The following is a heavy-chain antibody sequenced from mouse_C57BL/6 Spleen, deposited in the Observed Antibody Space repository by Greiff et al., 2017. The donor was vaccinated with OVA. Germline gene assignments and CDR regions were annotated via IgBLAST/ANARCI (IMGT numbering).Heavy chain of an antibody. Sequence: VQRVESGPGLVAPSQSLSITCTVSGFSLTSYGVDWVRQSPGQGLEWLGVIWGVESTNYNSALKSRLSISKDNSKSQVFLKMNSLQTDDTAMYYCASEAYYSNYPFAYWGQGTLVTVSA. CDR1: GFSLTSYG. V-gene: IGHV2-6*01. CDR3: ASEAYYSNYPFAY. D-gene: IGHD2-5*01. J-gene: IGHJ3*01. CDR2: IWGVEST.